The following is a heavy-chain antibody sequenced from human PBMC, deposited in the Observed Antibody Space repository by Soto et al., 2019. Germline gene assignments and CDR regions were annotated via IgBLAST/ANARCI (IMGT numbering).Heavy chain of an antibody. D-gene: IGHD1-20*01. CDR3: ARVGENYIWNTMDYYYYGMYV. J-gene: IGHJ6*04. CDR1: GYTFTSYG. CDR2: ISAYNGNT. Sequence: ASVKVSCKASGYTFTSYGISWVRQAPGQGLEWMGWISAYNGNTNYAQKLQGRVTMTTDTSTSTAYMELRSLRSDDTAVYYCARVGENYIWNTMDYYYYGMYVWGKGTTVTVSS. V-gene: IGHV1-18*01.